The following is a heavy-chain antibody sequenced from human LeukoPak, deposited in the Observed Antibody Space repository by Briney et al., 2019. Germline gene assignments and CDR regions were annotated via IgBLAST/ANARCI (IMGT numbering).Heavy chain of an antibody. CDR3: ARDRNGGNFDY. V-gene: IGHV4-30-4*08. J-gene: IGHJ4*02. CDR1: GGSISSGDYY. Sequence: SQTLSLTCTVSGGSISSGDYYWSWIRQPPGKGLEWIGYIYYSGSTYYNPSLKSRVTISVDTSKNQFSLRLSSVTAADTAVYYCARDRNGGNFDYWGQGTLVTVSS. D-gene: IGHD3-16*01. CDR2: IYYSGST.